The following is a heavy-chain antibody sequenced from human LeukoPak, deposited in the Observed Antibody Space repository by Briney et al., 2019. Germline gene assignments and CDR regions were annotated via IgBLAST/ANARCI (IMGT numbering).Heavy chain of an antibody. V-gene: IGHV4-59*01. Sequence: PSETLSLTCTVAGGSISSYYCSWIRQPPGKGLEWIGYIYYSGSTNYNPSLKSRVTISVDTSKNQFSLKLSSVTAADTAVYYCARAYDFWSGYLDYWGQGTLVTVSS. CDR3: ARAYDFWSGYLDY. CDR2: IYYSGST. CDR1: GGSISSYY. J-gene: IGHJ4*02. D-gene: IGHD3-3*01.